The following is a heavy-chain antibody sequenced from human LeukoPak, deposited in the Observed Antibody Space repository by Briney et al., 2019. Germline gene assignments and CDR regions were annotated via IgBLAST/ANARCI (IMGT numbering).Heavy chain of an antibody. Sequence: SETLSLTCAVYGGSFSGYYWSWIRQPPGKGLEWIGEINHSGSTNYNPSLKSRVTISVDTSKNQFSLKLSSVTAADTAVYYCARFCGVVTACFDYWGQETLVTVSS. CDR1: GGSFSGYY. D-gene: IGHD2-21*02. CDR2: INHSGST. CDR3: ARFCGVVTACFDY. V-gene: IGHV4-34*01. J-gene: IGHJ4*02.